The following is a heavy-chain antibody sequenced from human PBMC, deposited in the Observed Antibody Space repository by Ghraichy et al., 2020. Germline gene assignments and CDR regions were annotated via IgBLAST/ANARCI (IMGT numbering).Heavy chain of an antibody. CDR3: VRNPIRSPPGD. CDR1: GVSVSSSSYY. D-gene: IGHD3-10*01. Sequence: SETLSLTCTVSGVSVSSSSYYWGWIRQPPGKGLEWIGSIHSSGPTYYKSSLKSRVTIFVDTSRNQLSLSLSSLTVADTAVYYCVRNPIRSPPGDWGQGTLVTVSS. CDR2: IHSSGPT. V-gene: IGHV4-39*01. J-gene: IGHJ4*02.